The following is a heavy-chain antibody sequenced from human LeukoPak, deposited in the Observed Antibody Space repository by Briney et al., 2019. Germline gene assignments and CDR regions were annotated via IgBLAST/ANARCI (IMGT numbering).Heavy chain of an antibody. CDR1: GFTFDDYA. D-gene: IGHD6-13*01. V-gene: IGHV3-9*01. CDR2: ISWNSGSI. Sequence: GRSLRLSCAASGFTFDDYAMHWVRQAPGKGLEWVSGISWNSGSIGYADSVKGRFTISRDNAKNSLYLQMNSLRAEDTALYYCAKVPAAGTKNQPCDYWGQGTLVTVSS. J-gene: IGHJ4*02. CDR3: AKVPAAGTKNQPCDY.